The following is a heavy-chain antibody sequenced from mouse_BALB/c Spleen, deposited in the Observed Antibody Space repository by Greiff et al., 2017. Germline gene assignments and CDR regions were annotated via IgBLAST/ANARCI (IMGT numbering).Heavy chain of an antibody. V-gene: IGHV1S81*02. CDR3: AKITTATLYYYAMDY. CDR1: GYTFTSYW. CDR2: INPSNGRT. J-gene: IGHJ4*01. Sequence: QVQLKQPGAELVKPGASVKLSCKASGYTFTSYWMHWVKQRPGQGLEWIGEINPSNGRTNYNEKFKSKATLTVDKSSSTAYMQLSSLTSEDSAVYYCAKITTATLYYYAMDYWGQGTSVTVSS. D-gene: IGHD1-2*01.